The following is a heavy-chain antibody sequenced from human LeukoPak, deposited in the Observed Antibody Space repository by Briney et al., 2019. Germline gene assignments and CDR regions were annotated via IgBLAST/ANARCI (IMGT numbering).Heavy chain of an antibody. V-gene: IGHV1-46*01. CDR2: INPSGDTI. Sequence: ASVKVSCKASGYTFTRHYIHWVRQAPGQGLEWMGIINPSGDTIRYAQKFQGRVTMTRDMSTSTVYMELSSLRSEDTAVYYCAREGLIAAAGTPGNYYYMDVWGKGTTVTVSS. D-gene: IGHD6-13*01. CDR1: GYTFTRHY. J-gene: IGHJ6*03. CDR3: AREGLIAAAGTPGNYYYMDV.